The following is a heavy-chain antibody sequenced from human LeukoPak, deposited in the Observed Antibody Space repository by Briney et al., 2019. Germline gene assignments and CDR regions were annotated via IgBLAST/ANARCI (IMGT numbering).Heavy chain of an antibody. V-gene: IGHV1-18*04. D-gene: IGHD3-10*01. J-gene: IGHJ4*02. Sequence: ASVKVSCKASGYTFTSYGISWVRQAPGQGLKWMGWISAYNGNTSYAQKLQGRVTMTTDTSTSTAYMELRSLRSDDTAVYYCARDESYYYGSGSYYSFDYWGQGTLVTVSS. CDR1: GYTFTSYG. CDR2: ISAYNGNT. CDR3: ARDESYYYGSGSYYSFDY.